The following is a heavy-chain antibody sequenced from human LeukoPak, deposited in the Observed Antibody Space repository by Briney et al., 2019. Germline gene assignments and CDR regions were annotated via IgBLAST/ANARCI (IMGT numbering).Heavy chain of an antibody. D-gene: IGHD6-19*01. V-gene: IGHV3-30*04. CDR3: ARSSGRSYYYYYGMDV. Sequence: PGRSLRLSCAASGFTFSSYAMHWVRQAPGKGLEWVAVISYDGSNKYYADSVKGRFTISRDNSKNTLYLQMNSLRAEDTAVYYCARSSGRSYYYYYGMDVWGQGTTVTVSS. CDR2: ISYDGSNK. J-gene: IGHJ6*02. CDR1: GFTFSSYA.